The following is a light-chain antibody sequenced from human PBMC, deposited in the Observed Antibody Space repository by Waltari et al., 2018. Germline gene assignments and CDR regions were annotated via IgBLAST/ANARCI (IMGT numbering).Light chain of an antibody. CDR1: RSNIGNNV. V-gene: IGLV1-36*01. Sequence: QSVLTQPPSVSEAPRQRVTLSCSGSRSNIGNNVVNWYQQLPGKAPKLLIYYDDLLPSGVSDRFSGSKSGTSASLAISGLQSEDEADYYCSAWDDSLNGPVFGGGTKLTVL. CDR2: YDD. J-gene: IGLJ2*01. CDR3: SAWDDSLNGPV.